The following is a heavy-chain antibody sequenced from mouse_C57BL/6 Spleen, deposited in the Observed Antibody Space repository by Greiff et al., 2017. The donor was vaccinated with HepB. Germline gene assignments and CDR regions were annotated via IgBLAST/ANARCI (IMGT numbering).Heavy chain of an antibody. CDR2: ISDGGSYT. CDR1: GFTFSSYA. CDR3: ARGEDYDSHWYFDV. Sequence: EVKVVESGGGLVKPGGSLKLSCAASGFTFSSYAMSWVRQTPEKRLEWVATISDGGSYTYYPDNVKGRFTISRDNAKNNLYLQMSHLKSEDTAMYYCARGEDYDSHWYFDVWGTGTTVTVSS. V-gene: IGHV5-4*03. D-gene: IGHD2-4*01. J-gene: IGHJ1*03.